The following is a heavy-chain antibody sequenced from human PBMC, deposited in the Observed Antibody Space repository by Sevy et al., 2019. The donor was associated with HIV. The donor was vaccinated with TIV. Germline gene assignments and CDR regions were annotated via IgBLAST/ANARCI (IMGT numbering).Heavy chain of an antibody. J-gene: IGHJ6*03. D-gene: IGHD6-13*01. Sequence: GGSLRLSCTASGFTFGDYAMSWVRQAPGKGLEWVGFIRSKAYGGTTEYAASVKGRFTISRDDSKSIAYLQMNSLKTEDTAVYYCTRDRKSSWSHYYYYYYMDVWGKGTTVTVSS. CDR3: TRDRKSSWSHYYYYYYMDV. V-gene: IGHV3-49*04. CDR2: IRSKAYGGTT. CDR1: GFTFGDYA.